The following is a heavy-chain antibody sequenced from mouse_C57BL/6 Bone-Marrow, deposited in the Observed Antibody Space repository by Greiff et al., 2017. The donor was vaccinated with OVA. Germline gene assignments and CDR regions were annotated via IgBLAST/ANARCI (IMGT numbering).Heavy chain of an antibody. D-gene: IGHD2-1*01. CDR3: TRLGNRRMDY. Sequence: QVQLQQSGAELVRPGASVTLSCKASGYTFTDYEMHWVKQTPVHGLEWIGAIDPETGGTAYNQKFKGKAMLTADKSSSTAYMELRSLTSEDSAVYYCTRLGNRRMDYWGQGTSVTVSS. V-gene: IGHV1-15*01. CDR1: GYTFTDYE. J-gene: IGHJ4*01. CDR2: IDPETGGT.